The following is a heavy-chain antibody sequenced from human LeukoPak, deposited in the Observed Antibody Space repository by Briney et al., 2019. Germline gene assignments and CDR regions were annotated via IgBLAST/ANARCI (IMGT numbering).Heavy chain of an antibody. CDR3: ARDGDGGGYPDY. Sequence: PSETLSLTCSVSGGSVSTHYWSWIRQPAGKGLEWIGRIYTSGTTNYNPSLKSRVTLSLDTSNNQLSLTVTSVTAADTAVYFCARDGDGGGYPDYWGQGTLVTVSS. J-gene: IGHJ4*02. V-gene: IGHV4-4*07. CDR1: GGSVSTHY. D-gene: IGHD3-22*01. CDR2: IYTSGTT.